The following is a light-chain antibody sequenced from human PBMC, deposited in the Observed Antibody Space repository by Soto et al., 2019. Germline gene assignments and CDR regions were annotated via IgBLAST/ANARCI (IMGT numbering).Light chain of an antibody. Sequence: IQLTQSPSSLSASVGDRVTITCRASQGISSYLAWYQQKPGKAPKLLIYAASTLQSEVPSRFSGSGSGTDFTLSISSLHPEDFAPYDCQQLNSYPLTFGPGTKVDIK. CDR2: AAS. V-gene: IGKV1-9*01. CDR3: QQLNSYPLT. CDR1: QGISSY. J-gene: IGKJ3*01.